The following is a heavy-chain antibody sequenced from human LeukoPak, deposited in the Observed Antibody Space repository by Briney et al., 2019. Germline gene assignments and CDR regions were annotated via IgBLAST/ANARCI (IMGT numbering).Heavy chain of an antibody. V-gene: IGHV1-69*13. CDR2: IIPIFGTA. CDR3: ARSDRDIVVEPAAMGAYYYYYGMDV. Sequence: SVKVSCKASGGTFSSYAISWVRQAPGQGLEWMGGIIPIFGTANYAQKFQGRVTITADESTSTAYMELSSLRSEDTAVYYCARSDRDIVVEPAAMGAYYYYYGMDVWGQGTTVTVSS. D-gene: IGHD2-2*01. CDR1: GGTFSSYA. J-gene: IGHJ6*02.